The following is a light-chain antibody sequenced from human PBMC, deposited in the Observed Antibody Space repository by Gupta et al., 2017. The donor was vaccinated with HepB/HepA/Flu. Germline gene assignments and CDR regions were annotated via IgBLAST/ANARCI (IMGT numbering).Light chain of an antibody. CDR2: AAS. CDR3: HVANTFGFT. CDR1: HDITNW. Sequence: DIQMTQSPSSVSASVGDRVTITCRASHDITNWLAWYQQKPGKAPKLLIYAASSLQSGVPSKFSGTGSGTLFTLSIMSLQPEDSATYFCHVANTFGFTFGPGTKVDIK. V-gene: IGKV1-12*01. J-gene: IGKJ3*01.